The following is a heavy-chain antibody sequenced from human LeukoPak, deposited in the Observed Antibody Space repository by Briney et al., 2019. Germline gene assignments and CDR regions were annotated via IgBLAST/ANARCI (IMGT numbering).Heavy chain of an antibody. CDR3: ARHGGNTH. Sequence: PSEALSLTCTVSGGSISSSSYYWGWIRQPPGKGLEWIGSIYYSGSTYYNPSLKSRVTVSVDTSKNQFSLKLSSVIAADTAVYYCARHGGNTHWGQGTLVTVSS. V-gene: IGHV4-39*01. CDR1: GGSISSSSYY. J-gene: IGHJ4*02. D-gene: IGHD3-16*01. CDR2: IYYSGST.